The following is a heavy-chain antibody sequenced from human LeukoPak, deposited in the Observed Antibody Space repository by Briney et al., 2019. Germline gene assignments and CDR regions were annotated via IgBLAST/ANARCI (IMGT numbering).Heavy chain of an antibody. CDR2: IGAYNGNT. CDR1: GYTFTSYG. CDR3: ARDELPYSSGLDFDY. J-gene: IGHJ4*02. D-gene: IGHD6-19*01. Sequence: ASVKVSCKASGYTFTSYGISWVRQAPGQGLEWMGWIGAYNGNTDYAQKLQGRVTMTTDTSTSTAYMELRSLRSDDTAVYYCARDELPYSSGLDFDYWGQGTLVIVSS. V-gene: IGHV1-18*04.